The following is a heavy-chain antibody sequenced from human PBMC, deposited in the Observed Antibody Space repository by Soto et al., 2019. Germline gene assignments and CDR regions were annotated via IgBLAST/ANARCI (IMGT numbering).Heavy chain of an antibody. Sequence: GGSLRLSCAASGFTFDQHAMHWGRQAPGKGLEWVSGISWNNVNIGYAASVKGRFTISRDNAKNSLYLQMERLRTEDTALYYCAKDILLGNSRSYPDAFDVWGQGTMVTVSS. J-gene: IGHJ3*01. D-gene: IGHD1-26*01. V-gene: IGHV3-9*01. CDR2: ISWNNVNI. CDR1: GFTFDQHA. CDR3: AKDILLGNSRSYPDAFDV.